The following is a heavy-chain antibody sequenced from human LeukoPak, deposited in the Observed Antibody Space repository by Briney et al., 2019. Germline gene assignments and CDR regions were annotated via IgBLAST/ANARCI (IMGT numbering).Heavy chain of an antibody. CDR2: IYTSGST. D-gene: IGHD3-10*01. Sequence: PSETLSLTCTVSGGSISSYYWSWIRQPARKGLEWIGRIYTSGSTNYNPSLKSRVTMTVDTSKNQFSLKLSSVTAADTAVYYCARSKRGYYYYYGMDVWGQGTTVTVSS. J-gene: IGHJ6*02. V-gene: IGHV4-4*07. CDR3: ARSKRGYYYYYGMDV. CDR1: GGSISSYY.